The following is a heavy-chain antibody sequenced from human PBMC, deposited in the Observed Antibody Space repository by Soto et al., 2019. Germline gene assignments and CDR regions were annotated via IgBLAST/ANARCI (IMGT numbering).Heavy chain of an antibody. CDR3: ARTREMATSSP. CDR1: GYSFISHW. Sequence: GESLKISCKGSGYSFISHWIGWVRQMPGKGLEWMGIIYPGDSDTRYSPSFQGQVTISADKSISTAYLQWSSLKASDTAMYYCARTREMATSSPWGQGTLVTVSS. V-gene: IGHV5-51*01. CDR2: IYPGDSDT. D-gene: IGHD5-12*01. J-gene: IGHJ5*02.